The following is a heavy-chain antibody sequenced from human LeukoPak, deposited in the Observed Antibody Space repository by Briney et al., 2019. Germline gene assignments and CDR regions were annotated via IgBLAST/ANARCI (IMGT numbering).Heavy chain of an antibody. D-gene: IGHD6-13*01. CDR2: IYSGGST. CDR3: ARGIAAAGTPYHDY. CDR1: GFTVSSNY. Sequence: GGSLRLSCAASGFTVSSNYMSWVRQAPGKGLEWVSVIYSGGSTYYADSVKGRFTISRDNSKNTLYLQMNSLRAEDTAVYYCARGIAAAGTPYHDYWGQGTLVTVSS. J-gene: IGHJ4*02. V-gene: IGHV3-53*01.